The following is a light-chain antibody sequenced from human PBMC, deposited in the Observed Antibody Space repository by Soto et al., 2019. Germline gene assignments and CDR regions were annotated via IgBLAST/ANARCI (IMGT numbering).Light chain of an antibody. CDR2: GAS. V-gene: IGKV3-20*01. CDR1: QSVSSSY. CDR3: QNYGSSPLT. J-gene: IGKJ4*01. Sequence: EIVLTQSPGTLSLSPGERATLSCRASQSVSSSYLAWYQQKPGQAPRLLIYGASSRATGIPDRFSGSGSGTDFTLTISRLEPEDFAVYYGQNYGSSPLTFGGGTKVDIK.